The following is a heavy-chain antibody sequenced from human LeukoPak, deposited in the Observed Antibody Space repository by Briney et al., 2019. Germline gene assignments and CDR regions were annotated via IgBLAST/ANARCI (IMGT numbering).Heavy chain of an antibody. CDR1: GGSISSGNYY. D-gene: IGHD3-3*01. V-gene: IGHV4-61*02. J-gene: IGHJ4*02. Sequence: PSQTLSLTCTVSGGSISSGNYYWSWIRQPAGKGLERIGRIYTSGSTNYNPSLKSRVTISVDTSKNQFSLKLSSVTAADTAVYYCARSWSGYYTRGYSYFDYWGQGTLVTVSS. CDR3: ARSWSGYYTRGYSYFDY. CDR2: IYTSGST.